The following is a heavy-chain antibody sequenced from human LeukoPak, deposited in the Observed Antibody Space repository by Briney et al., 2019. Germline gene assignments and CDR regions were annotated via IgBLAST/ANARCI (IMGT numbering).Heavy chain of an antibody. CDR3: ARDSSRGDFEY. CDR2: IKHDGRQK. Sequence: GGSLRLSCAASGFTFSHYWMSWVRRAPGKGLEWVANIKHDGRQKEHVDSVKGRFTISRDNAKNSLFLQMNSLRAEDTAVYFCARDSSRGDFEYWGQGTLVTVSS. V-gene: IGHV3-7*01. CDR1: GFTFSHYW. J-gene: IGHJ4*02. D-gene: IGHD3-10*01.